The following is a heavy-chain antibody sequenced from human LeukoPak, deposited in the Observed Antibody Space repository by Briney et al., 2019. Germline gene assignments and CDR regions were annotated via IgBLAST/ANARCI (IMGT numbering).Heavy chain of an antibody. Sequence: GESLKISCKGSGFSFTSYWIGWVRQMPGKGLEWMGIIYPGDSDTRYSPSFQGQVTISADKSISTAYLQWSSLKASDTAMYYWARGGKYCSSTSCYYYYRDVGGKGTRVTVSS. CDR3: ARGGKYCSSTSCYYYYRDV. D-gene: IGHD2-2*01. CDR1: GFSFTSYW. V-gene: IGHV5-51*01. CDR2: IYPGDSDT. J-gene: IGHJ6*03.